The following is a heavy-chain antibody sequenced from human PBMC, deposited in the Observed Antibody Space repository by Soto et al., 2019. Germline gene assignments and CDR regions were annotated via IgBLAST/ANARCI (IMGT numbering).Heavy chain of an antibody. D-gene: IGHD3-16*01. CDR2: SHTATGET. CDR1: EYTFTSYA. CDR3: ARTWGGYYFDY. Sequence: QVHLVQSGAEVKKPGDSVKVSCRASEYTFTSYAMYWVRQAPGHRLEYMGWSHTATGETRFSDTFQGRVTMTRDTAASTAYMELHGLSSEDTAVYYCARTWGGYYFDYWGQGTLVTVSS. J-gene: IGHJ4*02. V-gene: IGHV1-3*04.